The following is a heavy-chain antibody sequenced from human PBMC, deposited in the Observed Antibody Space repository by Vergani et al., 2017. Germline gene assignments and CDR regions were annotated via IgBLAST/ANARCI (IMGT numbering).Heavy chain of an antibody. Sequence: EVQLVESGGGLVKPGGSLRLSCAASGFTFSSYSMNWVRKAPGKGLEWVSSISSSSSYIYYADSVKGRFTISRDNAKNSLYLQMNSLRAEDTAVYYCARAVPAALGGAFDIWGQGTMVTVSS. J-gene: IGHJ3*02. D-gene: IGHD2-2*01. CDR2: ISSSSSYI. V-gene: IGHV3-21*01. CDR3: ARAVPAALGGAFDI. CDR1: GFTFSSYS.